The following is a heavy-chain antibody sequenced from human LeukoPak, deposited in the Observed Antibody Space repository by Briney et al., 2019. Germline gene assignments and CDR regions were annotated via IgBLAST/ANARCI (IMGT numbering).Heavy chain of an antibody. V-gene: IGHV1-2*02. D-gene: IGHD2-2*01. Sequence: ASVKVSCKASGYTFTSYGISWVRQAPRQGLEWMGWINPNSGGTNYAQKFQGRVTMTRDTSISTAYMELSRLRSDDTAVYYCARSVVVPAAPDYWGQGTLVTVSS. CDR3: ARSVVVPAAPDY. CDR1: GYTFTSYG. J-gene: IGHJ4*02. CDR2: INPNSGGT.